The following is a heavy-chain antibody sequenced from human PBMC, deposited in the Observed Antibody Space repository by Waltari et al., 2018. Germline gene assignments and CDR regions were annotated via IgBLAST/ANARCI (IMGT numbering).Heavy chain of an antibody. D-gene: IGHD1-26*01. Sequence: QVHLVQSGAEVKTPGASVKVSCKASGYTFTSYSFTWVRQAPGQGLEWMGWIKAYNGNTNDAQKFQGRFTMTIDTSTTTAYMELRSLRSDDTAVYYCVRDGSGASFTFNYWGHGTLVTVSS. CDR2: IKAYNGNT. J-gene: IGHJ4*01. CDR1: GYTFTSYS. CDR3: VRDGSGASFTFNY. V-gene: IGHV1-18*01.